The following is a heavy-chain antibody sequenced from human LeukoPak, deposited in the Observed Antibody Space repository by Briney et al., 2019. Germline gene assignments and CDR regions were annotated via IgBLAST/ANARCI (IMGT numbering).Heavy chain of an antibody. D-gene: IGHD5-18*01. CDR3: ARSGGYSYASLDY. CDR2: IYSSGST. J-gene: IGHJ4*02. V-gene: IGHV4-59*08. CDR1: GGSINNYY. Sequence: SATLSLTCTVSGGSINNYYWSWIRQPPGKGLEWMGYIYSSGSTRYSPSLKSRVTISIDTSKNHFSLNLSSVTAADTAVYYCARSGGYSYASLDYWGQGTLVTVSS.